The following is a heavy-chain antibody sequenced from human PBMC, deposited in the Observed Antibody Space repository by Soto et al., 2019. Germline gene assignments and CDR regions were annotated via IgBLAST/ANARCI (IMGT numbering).Heavy chain of an antibody. CDR3: ARGSIAARPQAYYLSY. CDR2: INPNSGGT. Sequence: GASVKVSCKASGYTFTGYYMHWVRQAPGQGLEWMRWINPNSGGTNYAQKFQGWVTMTRDTSISTAYMELSRLRSDDTAVYYCARGSIAARPQAYYLSYWGQGTLVTVSS. CDR1: GYTFTGYY. J-gene: IGHJ4*02. D-gene: IGHD6-6*01. V-gene: IGHV1-2*04.